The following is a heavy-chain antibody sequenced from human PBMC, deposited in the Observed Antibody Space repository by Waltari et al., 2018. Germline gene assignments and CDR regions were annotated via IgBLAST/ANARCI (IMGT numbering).Heavy chain of an antibody. D-gene: IGHD1-26*01. Sequence: LQLQESGPGLVKPSETLSLTCTVSGGSISSSSYYWGWIRQPPGKGLEWVANIKEDGSEKYYVDFVKGRFTISRDNAKNSLYLQMNSLKAEDTAVYYCARAYISGTDYFDYWGQGILVTVSS. CDR2: IKEDGSEK. CDR3: ARAYISGTDYFDY. V-gene: IGHV3-7*01. J-gene: IGHJ4*02. CDR1: GGSISSSSYY.